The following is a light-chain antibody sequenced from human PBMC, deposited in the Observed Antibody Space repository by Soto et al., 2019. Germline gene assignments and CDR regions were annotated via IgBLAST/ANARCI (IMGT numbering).Light chain of an antibody. CDR1: SSNIGAGYD. CDR3: QTYDTGVSGSI. Sequence: QSVLTQPPSVSGAPGQRVAISYAGTSSNIGAGYDVHWHQHLPGTAPKLLIFGNINRPSGVPDRFSGSKSGTSASLAITGLQAADEGYYYCQTYDTGVSGSIFGGGTKVTVL. V-gene: IGLV1-40*01. J-gene: IGLJ2*01. CDR2: GNI.